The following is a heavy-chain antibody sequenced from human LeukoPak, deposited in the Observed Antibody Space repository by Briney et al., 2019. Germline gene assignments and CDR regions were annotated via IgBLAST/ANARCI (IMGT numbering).Heavy chain of an antibody. CDR1: GFRFSAYG. CDR2: ITSSGSTM. J-gene: IGHJ6*02. D-gene: IGHD2-15*01. CDR3: ARDDCSGSCCGMED. V-gene: IGHV3-48*03. Sequence: SGGSLRLSCKASGFRFSAYGMNGVRQAPGKGLECLAFITSSGSTMYYADSVKGRFTISRDHAKNSLYLQMNSLRAEDTAVYYCARDDCSGSCCGMEDWGQGTTVTVSS.